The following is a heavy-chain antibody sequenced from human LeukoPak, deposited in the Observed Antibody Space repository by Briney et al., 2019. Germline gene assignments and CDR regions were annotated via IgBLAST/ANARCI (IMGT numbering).Heavy chain of an antibody. CDR3: ARYVWGSYPTFEDY. Sequence: SETLSLTCSVSGGSISSFYWSWIRRPPGKGLEWIGYVYYSGSINYNPSLKSRVTISVDTSKNQVSLKLTSVTAADTAVYYCARYVWGSYPTFEDYWGQGTLVTVSS. J-gene: IGHJ4*02. D-gene: IGHD3-16*02. V-gene: IGHV4-59*01. CDR1: GGSISSFY. CDR2: VYYSGSI.